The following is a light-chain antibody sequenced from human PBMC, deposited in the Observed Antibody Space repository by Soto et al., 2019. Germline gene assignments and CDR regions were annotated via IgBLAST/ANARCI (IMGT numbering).Light chain of an antibody. J-gene: IGKJ1*01. V-gene: IGKV1-39*01. CDR1: QSISNH. CDR2: AAS. CDR3: QQSYSNPPT. Sequence: DIRMNQSPSSLSAFVGDTVTITCRASQSISNHLNCYQQKPGKAPKLLIFAASSLQSGVPSRFSGSRSGPDFTLTISSLQPEDFATYYCQQSYSNPPTFGQGTKVDI.